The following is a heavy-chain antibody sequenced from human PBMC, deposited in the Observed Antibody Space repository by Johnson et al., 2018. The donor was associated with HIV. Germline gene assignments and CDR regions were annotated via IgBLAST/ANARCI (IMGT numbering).Heavy chain of an antibody. Sequence: VQLVESGGGVVQPGRSLRLSCAASGFTFSSYAMHWVRQAPGKGLEWVAVISYDGSNKYYADSVTGRFTISRDNSKNTLYLQLNSLRAEDTAVYYCARDGGYCSSTSCFRHWASAFDIWGQGTMVTVSS. V-gene: IGHV3-30-3*01. CDR1: GFTFSSYA. CDR3: ARDGGYCSSTSCFRHWASAFDI. J-gene: IGHJ3*02. D-gene: IGHD2-2*01. CDR2: ISYDGSNK.